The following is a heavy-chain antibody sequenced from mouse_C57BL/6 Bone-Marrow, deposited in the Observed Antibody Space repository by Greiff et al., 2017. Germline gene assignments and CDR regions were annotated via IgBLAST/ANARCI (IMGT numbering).Heavy chain of an antibody. Sequence: QVQLQQSGAELAKPGASVKLSCKASGYTFTSYWMHWVKQRPGQGLEWIGYINPSSGYTKYNQKFKDKAPLTADKSSSTAYMQLSSLTSEYSAGYYCARDVYYCSSDDAMDYWGQGTSGTVAS. CDR1: GYTFTSYW. CDR3: ARDVYYCSSDDAMDY. CDR2: INPSSGYT. D-gene: IGHD1-1*01. J-gene: IGHJ4*01. V-gene: IGHV1-7*01.